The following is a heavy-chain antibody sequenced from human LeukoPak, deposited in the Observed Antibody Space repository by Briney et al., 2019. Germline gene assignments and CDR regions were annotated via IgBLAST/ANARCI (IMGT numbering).Heavy chain of an antibody. V-gene: IGHV1-2*02. CDR3: ARELGLSGTTRNLVY. CDR1: GYTFTACY. Sequence: KPGASVTVSCTASGYTFTACYMHWVRQAPGQGLEWMGWINPNSGGINYAQKFQGRVTMTRDTSISTAYMELSGLRSDDTAIYYCARELGLSGTTRNLVYWGQGTLVTVSS. CDR2: INPNSGGI. D-gene: IGHD1-20*01. J-gene: IGHJ4*02.